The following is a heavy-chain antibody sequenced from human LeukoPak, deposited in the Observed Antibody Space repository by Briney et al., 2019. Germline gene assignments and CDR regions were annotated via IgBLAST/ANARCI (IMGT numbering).Heavy chain of an antibody. D-gene: IGHD3-10*01. Sequence: GGSLRLSCAASGFTFSSYWMHWVRQAPGKGLVWVSRINGDGSRTNYVDSVKGRFTISRDNAKNTLFLQMNSLRAEDTAVYYCVRGNFYSGSGSSPLDFWGQGTLVTVSS. CDR3: VRGNFYSGSGSSPLDF. CDR1: GFTFSSYW. CDR2: INGDGSRT. J-gene: IGHJ4*02. V-gene: IGHV3-74*01.